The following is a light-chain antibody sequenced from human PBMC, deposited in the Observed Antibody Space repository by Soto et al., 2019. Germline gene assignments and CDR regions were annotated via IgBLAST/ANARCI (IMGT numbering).Light chain of an antibody. CDR1: QTISSY. V-gene: IGKV1-39*01. Sequence: DIQMTQSPSSLSASVGDRVTITCRASQTISSYLNWYLQKPGKAPKLLIYAASSLHTGVLSRFSGSGSGTDFTLTISSLQPEDFATYFCQQTYNTPPTFGQGTKVEIK. J-gene: IGKJ1*01. CDR3: QQTYNTPPT. CDR2: AAS.